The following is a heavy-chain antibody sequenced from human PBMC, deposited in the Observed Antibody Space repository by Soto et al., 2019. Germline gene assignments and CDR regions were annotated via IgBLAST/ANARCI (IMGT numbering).Heavy chain of an antibody. CDR2: ISYDGSNK. V-gene: IGHV3-30-3*01. CDR3: AREVTTRAFDI. CDR1: GFTFSSYA. Sequence: GSLRLSCAASGFTFSSYAMHWVRQAPGKGLEWVAVISYDGSNKYYADSVKGRFTISRDNSKNTLYLQMNSLRAEDTAVYYCAREVTTRAFDIWGQGAMVTVSS. J-gene: IGHJ3*02. D-gene: IGHD4-17*01.